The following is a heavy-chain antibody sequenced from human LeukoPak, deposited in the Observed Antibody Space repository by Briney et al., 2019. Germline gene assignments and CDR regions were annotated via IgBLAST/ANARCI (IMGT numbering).Heavy chain of an antibody. CDR3: AKARFGSGSFSTSDY. V-gene: IGHV3-23*01. CDR2: ISGSGGST. J-gene: IGHJ4*02. D-gene: IGHD3-10*01. Sequence: GGSLRLSCAASGFAFSSYAMSWVRQAPGKGLEWVSAISGSGGSTYYADSVKGRFTISRDNSRNTLFLQMNSLRVEDTAIYYCAKARFGSGSFSTSDYWGQGTLATVSS. CDR1: GFAFSSYA.